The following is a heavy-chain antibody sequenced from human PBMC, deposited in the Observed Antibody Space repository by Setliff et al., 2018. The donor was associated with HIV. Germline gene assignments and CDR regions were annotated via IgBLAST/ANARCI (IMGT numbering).Heavy chain of an antibody. Sequence: LRLSCAASGFTFDDYAMHWVRQAPGKGLEWVSGISWNSGSIGYADSVKGRFTISRDNAKNSLYLQMNSLRAEDTALYYCARAVVAYGGLYYFDYWGQGTLVTVSS. J-gene: IGHJ4*02. V-gene: IGHV3-9*01. CDR3: ARAVVAYGGLYYFDY. D-gene: IGHD4-17*01. CDR1: GFTFDDYA. CDR2: ISWNSGSI.